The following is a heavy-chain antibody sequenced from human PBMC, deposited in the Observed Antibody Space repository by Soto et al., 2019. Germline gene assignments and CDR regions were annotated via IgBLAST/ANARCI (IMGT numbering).Heavy chain of an antibody. V-gene: IGHV4-59*01. CDR1: GGSISGSY. CDR3: ARSGAVPAAHIDS. J-gene: IGHJ4*02. D-gene: IGHD2-2*01. Sequence: PSETLSLTCGVSGGSISGSYWSWIRQSPGKGLEWLGYVYYTGSTNYSPSLRSRVSISVDTSKNEFSLRLSSVTAADTAVYFCARSGAVPAAHIDSWGQGTKVTVYS. CDR2: VYYTGST.